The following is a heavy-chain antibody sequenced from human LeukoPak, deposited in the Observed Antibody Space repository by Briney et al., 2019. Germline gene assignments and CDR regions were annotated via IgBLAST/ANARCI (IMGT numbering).Heavy chain of an antibody. D-gene: IGHD3-22*01. J-gene: IGHJ4*02. V-gene: IGHV5-51*01. CDR1: GYSFTSYW. CDR3: ARSGSSGYYYLSPTDY. Sequence: GXSLKISCKGSGYSFTSYWIGWVRQMHGKGLEWMGIIYPGDSDTRYSPSFQGQVTISADKSISTAYLQWSSLKASDTAMYYCARSGSSGYYYLSPTDYWGQGTLVTVSS. CDR2: IYPGDSDT.